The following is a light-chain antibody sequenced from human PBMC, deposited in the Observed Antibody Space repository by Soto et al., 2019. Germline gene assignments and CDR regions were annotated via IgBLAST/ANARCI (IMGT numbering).Light chain of an antibody. V-gene: IGKV3-20*01. Sequence: EIVLTQSPATLSLSPWEGATLSPSASQSVSSYLAWYQQKPGQAPRLLIFGVSSRATDIPDRFSGSGSGTDFTLTINRLEPEDFAVYFCQQYGSSPITFGQGTRLE. CDR1: QSVSSY. CDR3: QQYGSSPIT. CDR2: GVS. J-gene: IGKJ5*01.